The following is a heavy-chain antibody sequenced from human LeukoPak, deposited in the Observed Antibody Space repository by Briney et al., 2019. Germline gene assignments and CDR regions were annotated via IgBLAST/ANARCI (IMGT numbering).Heavy chain of an antibody. Sequence: GGSLRLSCAASGFTFSSYSMNWVRQAPGKGLEWVSSISSSSSYIYYADSVKGRFTISRDNAKNSLYLQINSLRAEDTAVYYCARGVGITAAGSLDYWGQGTLVTVSS. CDR1: GFTFSSYS. CDR3: ARGVGITAAGSLDY. D-gene: IGHD6-13*01. V-gene: IGHV3-21*01. J-gene: IGHJ4*02. CDR2: ISSSSSYI.